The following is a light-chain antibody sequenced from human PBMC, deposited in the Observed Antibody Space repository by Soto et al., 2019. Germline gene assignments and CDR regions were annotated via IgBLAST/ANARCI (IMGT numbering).Light chain of an antibody. V-gene: IGKV1-39*01. CDR2: GAS. Sequence: DIQMTQSPSSLSASVGDRVTITCRASQSISSYLNWYQQKPGKAPKLLIYGASSLQSGVPSRFSGSEPGTDFTLTISSLQPEDFATYYCQQRYSTPVTFGQGTKLEIK. CDR3: QQRYSTPVT. J-gene: IGKJ2*01. CDR1: QSISSY.